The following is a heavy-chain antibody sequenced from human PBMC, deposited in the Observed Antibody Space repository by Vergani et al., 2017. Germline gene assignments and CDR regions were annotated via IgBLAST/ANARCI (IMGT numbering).Heavy chain of an antibody. CDR2: ISWNSGSI. CDR1: GFTFDDYA. D-gene: IGHD1-26*01. CDR3: SKDLYGGSYPDLGVAFDV. V-gene: IGHV3-9*01. Sequence: EVQLVESGGGLVQPGRSLRLPCAASGFTFDDYAMHWVRQAPGKGLEWVSGISWNSGSIGYADSVKGRLTISRDNAKNSLYLQLNSLRAADTALYYCSKDLYGGSYPDLGVAFDVWGQGTMVTVSS. J-gene: IGHJ3*01.